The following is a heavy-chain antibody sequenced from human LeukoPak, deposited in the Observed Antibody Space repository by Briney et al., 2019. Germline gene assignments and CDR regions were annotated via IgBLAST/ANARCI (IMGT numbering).Heavy chain of an antibody. D-gene: IGHD2-15*01. J-gene: IGHJ4*02. CDR3: ARYCSGGSCYSGYFDN. CDR2: IWYDGSNK. CDR1: GFTFSSYG. Sequence: GGSLRLSCAASGFTFSSYGMHWVRQAPGKGLEWVAVIWYDGSNKYYADSVKGRFTISRDNSKNTLYLQMNTLRAEDTAVYYCARYCSGGSCYSGYFDNWGQGTLVTVSS. V-gene: IGHV3-33*01.